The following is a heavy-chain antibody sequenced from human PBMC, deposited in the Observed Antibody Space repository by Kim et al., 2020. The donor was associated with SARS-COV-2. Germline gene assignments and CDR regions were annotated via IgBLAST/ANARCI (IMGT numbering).Heavy chain of an antibody. CDR1: GGSISSYY. CDR3: AREIYGAGYDY. D-gene: IGHD4-17*01. CDR2: IYYSGST. Sequence: SETLSLTCTVSGGSISSYYWSWIRQPPGKGLEWIGYIYYSGSTNYNPSLKSRVTISVDTSKNQFSLKLSSVTAADTAVYYCAREIYGAGYDYWGQGTLVTVSS. V-gene: IGHV4-59*01. J-gene: IGHJ4*02.